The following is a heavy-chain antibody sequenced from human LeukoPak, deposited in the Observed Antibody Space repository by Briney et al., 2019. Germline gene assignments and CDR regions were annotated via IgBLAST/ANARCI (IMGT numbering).Heavy chain of an antibody. CDR1: GGSISSYY. V-gene: IGHV4-59*01. D-gene: IGHD3-10*01. Sequence: PSETLSLTYTVSGGSISSYYWSWIRQPPGKGLEWIGYVYYGASTNYSPSLKSRVTISVDTSKNQFSLKLTSVTAADTAVYYCARALVRGVTGRYYYGMDVWGQGTTVTVSS. J-gene: IGHJ6*02. CDR2: VYYGAST. CDR3: ARALVRGVTGRYYYGMDV.